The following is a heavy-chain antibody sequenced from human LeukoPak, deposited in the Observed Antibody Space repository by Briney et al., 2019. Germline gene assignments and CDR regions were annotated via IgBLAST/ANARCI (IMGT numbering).Heavy chain of an antibody. CDR2: INGDESST. Sequence: GGSLRLSCAASAFTFNTYWMHWVRQVPGRGLEWVSRINGDESSTNYADSVKGRFTISRDNAKDTLYLHMNSLTAEDTAVYCCARGARWAYYFDYWGQGTLVTVSS. D-gene: IGHD1-26*01. CDR1: AFTFNTYW. CDR3: ARGARWAYYFDY. J-gene: IGHJ4*02. V-gene: IGHV3-74*01.